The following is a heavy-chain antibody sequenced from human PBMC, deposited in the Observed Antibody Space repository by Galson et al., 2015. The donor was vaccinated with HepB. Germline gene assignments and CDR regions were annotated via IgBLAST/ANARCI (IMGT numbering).Heavy chain of an antibody. Sequence: SLKLSCAASGYTFSNYAIRWVRQAPGKGLEWMAVITYYNNNRYYADTVKGRFTISRDNSNNTVYLQMNSLRAEDTAVYYCAKDQVLLWFGELSDGMDVWGLGTTVTVSS. CDR2: ITYYNNNR. V-gene: IGHV3-30*18. CDR3: AKDQVLLWFGELSDGMDV. CDR1: GYTFSNYA. J-gene: IGHJ6*02. D-gene: IGHD3-10*01.